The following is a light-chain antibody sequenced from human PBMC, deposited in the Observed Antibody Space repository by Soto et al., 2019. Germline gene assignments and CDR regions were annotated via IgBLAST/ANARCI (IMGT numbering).Light chain of an antibody. CDR1: SSDVGGYNY. Sequence: SALTQPASVSGSPGQSITISCTGTSSDVGGYNYVSWYQQHPGKAPKLMIYEVSNRPSAVSNRFSGSKSGTTASLTISGIQAEDEADYYCSSYTGSNTPYVFGTGTKVTVL. CDR2: EVS. CDR3: SSYTGSNTPYV. J-gene: IGLJ1*01. V-gene: IGLV2-14*01.